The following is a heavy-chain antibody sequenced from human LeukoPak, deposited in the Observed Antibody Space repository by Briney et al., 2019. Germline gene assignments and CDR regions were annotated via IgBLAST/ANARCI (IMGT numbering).Heavy chain of an antibody. Sequence: PGGSLRLSCAASGFTFSSYWMSWVRQAPGEGLEWVANIKQDGSEKYYVDSVKGRFTISRDNAKNSLYLQMNSLRAEDTAVYYCARDLNIVGATWSDYWGQGTLVTVSS. V-gene: IGHV3-7*01. CDR1: GFTFSSYW. CDR2: IKQDGSEK. J-gene: IGHJ4*02. D-gene: IGHD1-26*01. CDR3: ARDLNIVGATWSDY.